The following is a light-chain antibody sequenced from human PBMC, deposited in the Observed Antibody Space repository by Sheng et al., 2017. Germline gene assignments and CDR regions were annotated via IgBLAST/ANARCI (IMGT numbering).Light chain of an antibody. CDR3: QKYNGAPRT. Sequence: DIQMTQSPSSLSASVGDRVTITCRASQGISTYLAWYQQKPGKVPKLLIYAASTLQSGVPSRFSGSGSGTDFTLTISSLQPEDVATYYCQKYNGAPRTFGQGT. CDR2: AAS. CDR1: QGISTY. J-gene: IGKJ1*01. V-gene: IGKV1-27*01.